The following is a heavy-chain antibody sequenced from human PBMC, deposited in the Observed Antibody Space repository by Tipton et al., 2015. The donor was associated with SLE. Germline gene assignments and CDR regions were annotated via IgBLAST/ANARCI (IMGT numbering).Heavy chain of an antibody. J-gene: IGHJ4*02. D-gene: IGHD5-12*01. CDR2: ISVYNGNT. CDR3: ARTPEARRGLWLRSNHFDY. V-gene: IGHV1-18*01. Sequence: QLVQSGGEVRKPGASVKVSCKASGYRFSNFGINWVRQAPGQGLEWMGWISVYNGNTNYAQKIQDRVTMTTDSSTSTAYMELRRLTSDDTAVYFCARTPEARRGLWLRSNHFDYWGQGTLVTVSS. CDR1: GYRFSNFG.